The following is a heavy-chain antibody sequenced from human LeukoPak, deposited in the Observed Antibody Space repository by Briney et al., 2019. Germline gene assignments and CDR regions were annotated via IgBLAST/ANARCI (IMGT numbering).Heavy chain of an antibody. D-gene: IGHD3-10*02. J-gene: IGHJ4*02. V-gene: IGHV5-51*04. CDR2: IYPGDSDT. CDR3: ACSGSYYRADY. CDR1: VYSFTSYW. Sequence: GESLKISCKGCVYSFTSYWIGWVREMRGKGVEWMGIIYPGDSDTRHSTSFPGQLTISADKHISTAYLQWSSLKASDTAMYYCACSGSYYRADYWGKGTLVTVSS.